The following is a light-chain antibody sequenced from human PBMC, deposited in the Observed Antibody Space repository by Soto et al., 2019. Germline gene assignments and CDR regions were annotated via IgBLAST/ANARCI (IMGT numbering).Light chain of an antibody. Sequence: DFQVTQSPSTLSASVGDRVTITCRASQSLSGSLAWYQQKPGKAPHHLIYGASILEDGVPTRFSGSGSGTEVTLTISSLQPDDFATYYYQQYKTYPPTFGQGTKVEIK. J-gene: IGKJ1*01. CDR2: GAS. CDR1: QSLSGS. V-gene: IGKV1-5*01. CDR3: QQYKTYPPT.